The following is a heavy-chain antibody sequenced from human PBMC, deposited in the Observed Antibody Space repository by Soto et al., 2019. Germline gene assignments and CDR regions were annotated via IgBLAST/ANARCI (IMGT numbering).Heavy chain of an antibody. J-gene: IGHJ4*02. CDR2: IYYRGHT. CDR3: ARERNVAAVPSHFDY. CDR1: GASLSRGGYY. D-gene: IGHD6-19*01. Sequence: PSETLSLTCTVSGASLSRGGYYWSWIRQHPGKGLEWIGYIYYRGHTYNNPSLDSRVTISVDTSENQLSLKLSSVTAADTAVYYCARERNVAAVPSHFDYWGQGTLVTVSS. V-gene: IGHV4-31*03.